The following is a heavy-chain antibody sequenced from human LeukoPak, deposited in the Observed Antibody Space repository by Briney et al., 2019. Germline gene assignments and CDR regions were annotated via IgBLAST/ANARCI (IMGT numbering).Heavy chain of an antibody. J-gene: IGHJ6*03. CDR1: GYTFTGYY. D-gene: IGHD3-10*01. CDR2: INPNSGGT. Sequence: ASLKVSCKASGYTFTGYYMHWVRQAPGQGLEWMGWINPNSGGTNYAQKFQGRVTMTRDTSISTAYMELSRLRSDDTAVYYCARAYGSSYYYYYYMDVWGKGTTVTVSS. CDR3: ARAYGSSYYYYYYMDV. V-gene: IGHV1-2*02.